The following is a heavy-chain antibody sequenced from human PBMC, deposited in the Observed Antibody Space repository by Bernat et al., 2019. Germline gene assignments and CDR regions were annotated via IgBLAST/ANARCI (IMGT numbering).Heavy chain of an antibody. D-gene: IGHD6-13*01. V-gene: IGHV3-30*18. CDR2: ISYDGDKK. J-gene: IGHJ4*02. CDR3: AKDRSSSWTFDY. Sequence: VQLVESGGGLVKPGGSLRLSCAASGFTFSSDGMHWVRQAPGKGLEWVTFISYDGDKKYYADSVKGRFTISRDNSKNTLSLQMSSLRAEDTAVYYCAKDRSSSWTFDYWGQGTLVIVSS. CDR1: GFTFSSDG.